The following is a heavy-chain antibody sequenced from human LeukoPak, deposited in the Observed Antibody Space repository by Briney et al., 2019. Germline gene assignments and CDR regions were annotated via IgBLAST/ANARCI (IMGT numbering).Heavy chain of an antibody. D-gene: IGHD2-15*01. CDR1: GFTFSNYA. CDR3: AKRADGCSGVSCYYYYMDV. Sequence: GGSLRLSCAASGFTFSNYAMNWVPQAPGKGLERVSTISGVGDSTYYAESVKGRFTMSRDNSKNTVYLQMNSLRVEDTAIYYCAKRADGCSGVSCYYYYMDVWGKGTTVTVSS. V-gene: IGHV3-23*01. CDR2: ISGVGDST. J-gene: IGHJ6*03.